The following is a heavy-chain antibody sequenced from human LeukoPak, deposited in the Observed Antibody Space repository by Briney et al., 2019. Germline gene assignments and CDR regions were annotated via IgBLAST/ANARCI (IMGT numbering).Heavy chain of an antibody. Sequence: SETLSLTCAVYGGSFSDDHWSWIRQPPGKGLEWIGEINHCGSTNYNPSLKSRVIVSVDMSKNQFSLKLSTVTAADTAVYYCARGCHKKRLRFLEWLGAFDIWGQGTVVTVSS. J-gene: IGHJ3*02. CDR1: GGSFSDDH. CDR3: ARGCHKKRLRFLEWLGAFDI. CDR2: INHCGST. V-gene: IGHV4-34*01. D-gene: IGHD3-3*01.